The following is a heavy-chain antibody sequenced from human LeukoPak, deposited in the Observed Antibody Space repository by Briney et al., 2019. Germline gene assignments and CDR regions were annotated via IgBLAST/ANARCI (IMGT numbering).Heavy chain of an antibody. CDR3: ARSPSITGTTLGDY. CDR1: GGSISSGDYY. CDR2: IYYSGST. Sequence: PSQTLSLTCTVSGGSISSGDYYWSWIRQPPGKGLEWIGYIYYSGSTYYNPSLKSRVTLSVDTSKNQFSLKLSSVTAADTAVYYCARSPSITGTTLGDYWGQGTLVTVSS. D-gene: IGHD1-7*01. V-gene: IGHV4-30-4*01. J-gene: IGHJ4*02.